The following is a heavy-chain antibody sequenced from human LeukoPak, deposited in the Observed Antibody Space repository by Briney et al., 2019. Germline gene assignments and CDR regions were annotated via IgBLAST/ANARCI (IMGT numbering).Heavy chain of an antibody. V-gene: IGHV3-30*18. CDR2: ISYDGSYK. J-gene: IGHJ4*02. CDR1: GFTFSGYG. CDR3: AKGPGWLRDFDY. Sequence: GGSLRLSCAASGFTFSGYGMHWVRQAPGKGLEWVTVISYDGSYKSYGSSVKGRFTISRDNSKNTLYLQMNSLRAEDTAVYYCAKGPGWLRDFDYWGQGTLVTVSS. D-gene: IGHD5-12*01.